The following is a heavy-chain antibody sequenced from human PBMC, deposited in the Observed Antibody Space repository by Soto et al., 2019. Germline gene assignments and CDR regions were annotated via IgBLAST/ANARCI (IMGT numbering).Heavy chain of an antibody. V-gene: IGHV4-31*03. CDR1: GGSISSGGYY. D-gene: IGHD3-3*01. CDR3: ARGGQLAVMVFGVVRNWFDP. Sequence: PSETLSLTCTVSGGSISSGGYYWGWIRQHPGKSLEWIGYIYYSGSTYYNPSLKSRVTMSVDTSKNQFSLKLSSVTAADTAVYYCARGGQLAVMVFGVVRNWFDPWGQGTLVTVSS. CDR2: IYYSGST. J-gene: IGHJ5*02.